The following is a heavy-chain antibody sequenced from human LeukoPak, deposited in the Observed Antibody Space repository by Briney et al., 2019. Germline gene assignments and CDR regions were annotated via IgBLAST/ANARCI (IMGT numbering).Heavy chain of an antibody. V-gene: IGHV4-59*01. CDR2: IYYSGST. Sequence: PSETLSLTCTVSGGSISSYYWSWIRQPPGKGLEWIGYIYYSGSTNYNPSLKSRVTISVDTSKNQFSLKLSSVTAADTAVYYCARRGYEFLEWPLNWFDPWGQGTLVTVSS. J-gene: IGHJ5*02. CDR3: ARRGYEFLEWPLNWFDP. D-gene: IGHD3-3*01. CDR1: GGSISSYY.